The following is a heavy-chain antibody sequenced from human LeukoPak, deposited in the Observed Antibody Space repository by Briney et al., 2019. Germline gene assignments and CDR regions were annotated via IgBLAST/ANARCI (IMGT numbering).Heavy chain of an antibody. D-gene: IGHD3-22*01. J-gene: IGHJ5*02. CDR1: GGPFSGYY. CDR2: INHSGST. CDR3: ARVGSYYYDSSGYSLEYNWFDP. Sequence: PSETLSLTCAVYGGPFSGYYWSWIRQPPGKGLEWIGEINHSGSTNYNPSLKSRDTISVDTYKNQFSLKLSSVTAADTAVYYCARVGSYYYDSSGYSLEYNWFDPWGQGTLVTVSS. V-gene: IGHV4-34*01.